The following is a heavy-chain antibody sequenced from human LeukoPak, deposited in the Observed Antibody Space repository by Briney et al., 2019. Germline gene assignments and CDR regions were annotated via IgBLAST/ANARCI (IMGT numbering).Heavy chain of an antibody. CDR3: ARGGSTDSIHSCGGNCYFLDY. CDR2: INPNSGGT. CDR1: GYTFTGNH. J-gene: IGHJ4*02. D-gene: IGHD2-21*02. V-gene: IGHV1-2*02. Sequence: ASVKVSFKASGYTFTGNHMHWVRQAPGQGLEWMGWINPNSGGTNYAQKFQGRDIMTRDTSISTAYMELSRLGSDDTAVYYCARGGSTDSIHSCGGNCYFLDYWGQGTLVTVSS.